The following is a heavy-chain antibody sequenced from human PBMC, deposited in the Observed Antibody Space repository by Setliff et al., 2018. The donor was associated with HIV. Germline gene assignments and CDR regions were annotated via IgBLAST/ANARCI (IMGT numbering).Heavy chain of an antibody. CDR1: GFTFSSYW. J-gene: IGHJ4*02. V-gene: IGHV3-7*01. CDR2: IKDDGSEK. Sequence: GESLKISCAASGFTFSSYWMNWVRQAPGKGLEWVANIKDDGSEKYYVDSVKGRFTISRDNAKNSLYLQMHSLSAEDTAVYYCAGGVDYWGEGTLVTVS. CDR3: AGGVDY.